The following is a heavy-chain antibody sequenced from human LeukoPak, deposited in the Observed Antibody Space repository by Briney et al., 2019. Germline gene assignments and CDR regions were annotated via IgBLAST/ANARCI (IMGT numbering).Heavy chain of an antibody. CDR1: GFTFSRHA. V-gene: IGHV3-23*01. CDR3: ASSNGYHFFFDY. D-gene: IGHD5-24*01. J-gene: IGHJ4*02. Sequence: GGSLRLSCAASGFTFSRHAMNWVRQAPGKGLDWVSVISGSGASTYYADSVKGRFTISRDNSKNTLYLQMNTLRAEDTAVYYCASSNGYHFFFDYWGQGTLVTVSS. CDR2: ISGSGAST.